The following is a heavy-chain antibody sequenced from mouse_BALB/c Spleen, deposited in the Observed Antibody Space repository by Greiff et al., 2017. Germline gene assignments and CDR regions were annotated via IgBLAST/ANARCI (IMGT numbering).Heavy chain of an antibody. CDR1: GFTFSSYG. CDR2: ISSGGSYT. V-gene: IGHV5-6*02. CDR3: ARKFAY. Sequence: DVKLVESGGDLVKPGGSLKLSCAASGFTFSSYGMSWVRQTPDKRLEWVATISSGGSYTYYPDSVKGRFTISRDNAKNTLYLQMSSLKSEDTAMYYCARKFAYWGQGTLGTVSA. J-gene: IGHJ3*01.